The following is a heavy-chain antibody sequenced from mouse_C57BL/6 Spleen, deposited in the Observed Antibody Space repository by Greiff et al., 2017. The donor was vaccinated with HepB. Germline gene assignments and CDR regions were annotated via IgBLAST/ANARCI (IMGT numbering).Heavy chain of an antibody. CDR3: ARGGFTTVVARYAMDY. J-gene: IGHJ4*01. D-gene: IGHD1-1*01. Sequence: QVQLQQPGAELVRPGTSVKLSCKASGYTFTSYWMHWVKQRPGQGLEWIGVIDPSDSYTNYNQKFKGKATLTVDTSSSTAYMQLSSLTSEDSAVYYCARGGFTTVVARYAMDYWGQGTSVTVSS. V-gene: IGHV1-59*01. CDR1: GYTFTSYW. CDR2: IDPSDSYT.